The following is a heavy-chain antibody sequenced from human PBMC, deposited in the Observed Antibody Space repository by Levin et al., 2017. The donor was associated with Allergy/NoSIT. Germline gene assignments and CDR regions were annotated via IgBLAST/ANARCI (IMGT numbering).Heavy chain of an antibody. CDR3: AKDQDCSSNRCWDHFDY. CDR1: GFTFSSYA. J-gene: IGHJ4*02. Sequence: PPGGSLRLSCAASGFTFSSYAMSWVRQAPGKGLEWVSAISGSGGSTYYADSVKGRFTVSRDNSKNTLYVQMNSLRAEDTAVYYCAKDQDCSSNRCWDHFDYWGQGTLVTVSS. V-gene: IGHV3-23*01. D-gene: IGHD2-2*01. CDR2: ISGSGGST.